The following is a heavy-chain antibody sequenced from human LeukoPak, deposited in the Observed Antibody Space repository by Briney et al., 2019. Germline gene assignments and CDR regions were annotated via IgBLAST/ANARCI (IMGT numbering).Heavy chain of an antibody. V-gene: IGHV3-33*01. CDR3: ARGPHPIILTGPADF. Sequence: PGRSLRLSCAASGFTFSNYGMHWVRQAPGKGLEWVAVIWYDGTNKYYADSVKGRFTISRDNSKNTPYLQMNSLRAEDTAVYYCARGPHPIILTGPADFWGQGTLVTVSP. D-gene: IGHD3-9*01. CDR1: GFTFSNYG. J-gene: IGHJ4*02. CDR2: IWYDGTNK.